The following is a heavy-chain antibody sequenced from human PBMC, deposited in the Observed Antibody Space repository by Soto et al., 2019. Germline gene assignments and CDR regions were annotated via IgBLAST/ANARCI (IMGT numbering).Heavy chain of an antibody. CDR1: GGSFSGYY. Sequence: SETLSLTCAVYGGSFSGYYWSWIRQPPGKGLEWIGEINHSGSTNYNPSLKSRVTISVDTSKNQFSLKLSSVTAADTAVYYCASMGLGYCSSTSCYALRGYGMDVWGQGTTVTVSS. CDR2: INHSGST. D-gene: IGHD2-2*01. CDR3: ASMGLGYCSSTSCYALRGYGMDV. J-gene: IGHJ6*02. V-gene: IGHV4-34*01.